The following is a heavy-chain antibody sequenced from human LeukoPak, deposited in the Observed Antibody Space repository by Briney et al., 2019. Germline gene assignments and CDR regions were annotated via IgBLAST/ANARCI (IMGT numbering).Heavy chain of an antibody. CDR3: AKDLYGDYGGIDY. J-gene: IGHJ4*02. D-gene: IGHD4-17*01. V-gene: IGHV3-23*01. Sequence: GGSLRLSRAASGFTFSTYAMSWVRQAPGRGLEWVSIIRGSSISTYYADSVKGRFTISRDNSKNTVYLQMNSLRAEDTAIYYCAKDLYGDYGGIDYWGQGTLVTVSS. CDR2: IRGSSIST. CDR1: GFTFSTYA.